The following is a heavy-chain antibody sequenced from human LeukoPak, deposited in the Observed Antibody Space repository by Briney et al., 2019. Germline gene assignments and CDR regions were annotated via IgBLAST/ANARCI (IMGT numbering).Heavy chain of an antibody. V-gene: IGHV3-30*02. CDR1: GFTFSSYG. J-gene: IGHJ4*02. Sequence: GGSLRLSCAASGFTFSSYGMHWVRQAPGKGLEWVAFIRYDGSNKYYADSVKGRFTISRDNAKNSLYLQMNSLRDEDTAVYYCARDLGYYYDSSGSYWGQGTLVTVSS. CDR3: ARDLGYYYDSSGSY. D-gene: IGHD3-22*01. CDR2: IRYDGSNK.